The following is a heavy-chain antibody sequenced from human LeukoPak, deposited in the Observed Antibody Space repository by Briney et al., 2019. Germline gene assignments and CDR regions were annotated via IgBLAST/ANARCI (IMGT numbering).Heavy chain of an antibody. J-gene: IGHJ3*02. CDR3: ARDYAFDI. V-gene: IGHV4-59*01. CDR2: IYYSGNT. Sequence: SETLSLTCTVSGGSSSTYYWSWIRRPPGKGLEWIGCIYYSGNTNYNPSLKSRVTISIDTSKNQFSLKLSSVTAADTAVYYCARDYAFDIWGQGTMVTVSS. CDR1: GGSSSTYY.